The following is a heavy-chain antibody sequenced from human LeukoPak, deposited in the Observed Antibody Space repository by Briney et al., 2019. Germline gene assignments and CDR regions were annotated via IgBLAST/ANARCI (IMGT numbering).Heavy chain of an antibody. Sequence: SETLSLTCTVSGGSISSYYWSWIRQPAGKGLEWIGRIYTSGSTNYNPSLKSRVTISVDTSKNQFSLKLSSVTAADTAVYYCASPDLSIVGTSSGAFDIWGQGTMVTVSS. D-gene: IGHD1-26*01. CDR1: GGSISSYY. CDR3: ASPDLSIVGTSSGAFDI. V-gene: IGHV4-4*07. J-gene: IGHJ3*02. CDR2: IYTSGST.